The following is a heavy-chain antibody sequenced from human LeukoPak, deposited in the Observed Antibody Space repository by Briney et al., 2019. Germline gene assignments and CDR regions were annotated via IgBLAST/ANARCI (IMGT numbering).Heavy chain of an antibody. CDR1: GFTFSDYY. D-gene: IGHD6-19*01. CDR2: INHSGST. V-gene: IGHV4-34*01. Sequence: PGGSLRLSCAASGFTFSDYYMSWIRQAPGKGLEWIGEINHSGSTNYNPSLKSRVTISVDTSKNQFSLKLSSVTAADTAVYYCARGLGIAVAGTLIGFDYWGQGTLVTVSS. J-gene: IGHJ4*02. CDR3: ARGLGIAVAGTLIGFDY.